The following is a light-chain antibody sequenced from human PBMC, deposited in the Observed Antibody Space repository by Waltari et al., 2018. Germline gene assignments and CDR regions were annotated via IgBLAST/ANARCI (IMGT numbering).Light chain of an antibody. CDR3: QQYDGWPLT. CDR2: AAS. V-gene: IGKV3-15*01. J-gene: IGKJ5*01. Sequence: EIVMTQSPAALSASPGERDTLSCRASQSLSDHLAWYQKTPGQAPRLLIFAASTRATDVPARFSGSGSETEFTLTISSLQSEDFAVYYCQQYDGWPLTFGQGTRLEIK. CDR1: QSLSDH.